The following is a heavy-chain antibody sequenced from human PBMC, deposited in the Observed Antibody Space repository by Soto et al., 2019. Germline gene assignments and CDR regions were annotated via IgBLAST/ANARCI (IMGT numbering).Heavy chain of an antibody. J-gene: IGHJ6*02. CDR1: GFTFSSYG. CDR2: IWYDGSNK. CDR3: SRDSMNXMDV. D-gene: IGHD2-2*01. Sequence: GGSLRLSCAASGFTFSSYGMHWVRQAPGKGLEWVSFIWYDGSNKYYADSVKGRFTISRDNSKNTLYLQMNSLRAEDTAVYYCSRDSMNXMDVGGQGTTVXVXS. V-gene: IGHV3-33*01.